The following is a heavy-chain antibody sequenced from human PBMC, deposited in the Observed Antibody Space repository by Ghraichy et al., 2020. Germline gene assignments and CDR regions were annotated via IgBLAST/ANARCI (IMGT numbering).Heavy chain of an antibody. Sequence: SETLSLTCTVSGGSISSYYWNWIRQPPGRGLEWIGYIYYNGNTNYNPSLKSRVTISTDTSNNQFSLRLSSVTAADTAVYYCARSLNSGHYYYYYYMDVWGKGTTVTVSS. CDR2: IYYNGNT. J-gene: IGHJ6*03. D-gene: IGHD1-26*01. CDR3: ARSLNSGHYYYYYYMDV. CDR1: GGSISSYY. V-gene: IGHV4-59*01.